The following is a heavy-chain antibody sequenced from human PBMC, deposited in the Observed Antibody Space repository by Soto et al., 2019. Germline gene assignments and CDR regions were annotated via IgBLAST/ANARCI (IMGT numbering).Heavy chain of an antibody. CDR1: GASIISNY. Sequence: QLQLRESGPELVKPSETLSLTCTVSGASIISNYWGWIRQPPGKGLEWIGYIYYSGSTNYNPSLKSRVTISVDTSKNQFSLKLSSVTAADTAVYYCARRWGRSFDYWGQGTLVTVSS. D-gene: IGHD2-15*01. V-gene: IGHV4-59*08. CDR2: IYYSGST. CDR3: ARRWGRSFDY. J-gene: IGHJ4*02.